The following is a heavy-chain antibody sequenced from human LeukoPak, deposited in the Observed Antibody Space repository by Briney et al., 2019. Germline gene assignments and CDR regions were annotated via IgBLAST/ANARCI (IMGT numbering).Heavy chain of an antibody. J-gene: IGHJ4*02. D-gene: IGHD5/OR15-5a*01. CDR1: GFTFSSYA. V-gene: IGHV3-7*01. CDR3: ARVRRRVYPRGWAFDY. Sequence: GGSLRLSCAASGFTFSSYAMSWVRQAPGKGLEWVANIKQDGSEKYYVDSVKGRFTISRDNAKNSLYLQMNSLRAEDTAVYYCARVRRRVYPRGWAFDYWGQGTLVTVSS. CDR2: IKQDGSEK.